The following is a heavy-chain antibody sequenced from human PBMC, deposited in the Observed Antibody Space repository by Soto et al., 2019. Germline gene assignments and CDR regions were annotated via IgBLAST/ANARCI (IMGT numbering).Heavy chain of an antibody. CDR1: GGSISSSTYY. J-gene: IGHJ5*02. CDR2: IYYSGST. CDR3: ARQNVGGRNWFDP. D-gene: IGHD3-10*01. V-gene: IGHV4-39*01. Sequence: SETLSLTCTVSGGSISSSTYYWGWIRQPPGKGLEWIGSIYYSGSTYYNPSLKSRVTLSVDTSKNQFSLKLSSVTATDTAVYYCARQNVGGRNWFDPWGQGTLVTVSS.